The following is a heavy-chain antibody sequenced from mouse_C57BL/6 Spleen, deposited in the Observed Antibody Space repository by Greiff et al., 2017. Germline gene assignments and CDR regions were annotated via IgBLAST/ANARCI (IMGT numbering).Heavy chain of an antibody. Sequence: QVHVKQPGAELVMPGASVKLSCKASGYTFTSYWMHWVKQRPGQGLEWIGEIDPSDSYTNYNQKFKGKSTLTVDKSSSTAYMQLSSLTSEDSAVYYCARLDYGSSYNWYFDVWGTGTTVTVSS. D-gene: IGHD1-1*01. CDR1: GYTFTSYW. J-gene: IGHJ1*03. CDR2: IDPSDSYT. V-gene: IGHV1-69*01. CDR3: ARLDYGSSYNWYFDV.